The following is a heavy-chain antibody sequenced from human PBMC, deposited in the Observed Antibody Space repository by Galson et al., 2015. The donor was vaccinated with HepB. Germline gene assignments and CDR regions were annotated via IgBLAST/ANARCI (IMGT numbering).Heavy chain of an antibody. D-gene: IGHD3-22*01. CDR1: GFTFSSYW. J-gene: IGHJ3*02. Sequence: SLRLSCAASGFTFSSYWMSWVRQAPGKGLEWVANIKQDGSEKYYVDSVKGRFTISRDNAKNSLYLQMNSLRAEDTAVYYCARGHTIVGYAFDIWGQGTMVTVSS. CDR2: IKQDGSEK. CDR3: ARGHTIVGYAFDI. V-gene: IGHV3-7*01.